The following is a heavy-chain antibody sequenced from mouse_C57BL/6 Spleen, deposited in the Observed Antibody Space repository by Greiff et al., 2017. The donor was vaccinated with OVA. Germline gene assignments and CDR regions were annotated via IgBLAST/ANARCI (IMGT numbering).Heavy chain of an antibody. J-gene: IGHJ2*01. V-gene: IGHV1-19*01. D-gene: IGHD4-1*01. CDR2: INPYNGGT. CDR3: AREGTGRGN. CDR1: GYTFTDYY. Sequence: EVKLQESGPVLVKPGASVKMSCKASGYTFTDYYMNWVKQSHGKSLEWIGVINPYNGGTSYNQKFKGKATLTVDKSSSTAYMELNSLTSEDSAVYYCAREGTGRGNWGQGTTLTVSS.